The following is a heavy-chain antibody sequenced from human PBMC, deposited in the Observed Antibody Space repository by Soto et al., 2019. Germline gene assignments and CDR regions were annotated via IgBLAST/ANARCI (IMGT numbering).Heavy chain of an antibody. CDR2: ISSSSSTI. Sequence: PGGSLRLSCAASGFTFGSYSMNWVCQAPGKGLEWVSYISSSSSTIYYADSVEGRFTISRDNAKNSLDLQMNSLRAEDTAVYYCAKDGGYSYGPYDYWGQGTLVTVSS. V-gene: IGHV3-48*01. CDR1: GFTFGSYS. CDR3: AKDGGYSYGPYDY. J-gene: IGHJ4*02. D-gene: IGHD5-18*01.